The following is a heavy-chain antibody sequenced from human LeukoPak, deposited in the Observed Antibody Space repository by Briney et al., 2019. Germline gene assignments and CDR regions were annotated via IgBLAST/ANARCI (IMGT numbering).Heavy chain of an antibody. CDR1: GFTFDDYA. CDR3: AKASGSYRDTPFDY. J-gene: IGHJ4*02. Sequence: GGSLRPSCAASGFTFDDYAMHWVRQAPGKGLEWVSGISWNSGSIGYADSVKGRFTISRDNAKNSLYLQMNSLRAEDTALYYCAKASGSYRDTPFDYWGQGTLVTVSS. CDR2: ISWNSGSI. D-gene: IGHD1-26*01. V-gene: IGHV3-9*01.